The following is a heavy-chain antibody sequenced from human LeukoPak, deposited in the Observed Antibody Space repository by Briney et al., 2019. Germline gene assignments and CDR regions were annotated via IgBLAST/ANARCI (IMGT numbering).Heavy chain of an antibody. CDR2: IIVGTGTT. Sequence: SVTVSCRTSGFTFATSAIQWVRQARGQPLEWIGWIIVGTGTTNYAQSLQGRLTISRDMSTGTAYMELSSLRSEDTAVYYCAAELYSGNSDCCDFEMWGQGTMVTVSS. V-gene: IGHV1-58*02. CDR3: AAELYSGNSDCCDFEM. J-gene: IGHJ3*02. D-gene: IGHD4-23*01. CDR1: GFTFATSA.